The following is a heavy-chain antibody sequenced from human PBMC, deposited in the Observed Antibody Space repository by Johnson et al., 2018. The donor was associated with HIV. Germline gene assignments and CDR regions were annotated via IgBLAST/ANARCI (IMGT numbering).Heavy chain of an antibody. CDR3: TRTDDTYNYDISGFVDAFDI. V-gene: IGHV3-30*02. Sequence: QVQLVESGGGVVQPGGSPRLTCAASGFTFSMSAMHWVRQAPGKGLEWVTFIRYDGSNKYYADSVKGRFTISRDNSKNTLYLQMNSLRAEDTAVYFCTRTDDTYNYDISGFVDAFDIWGQGTMVTVSS. J-gene: IGHJ3*02. CDR1: GFTFSMSA. D-gene: IGHD3-22*01. CDR2: IRYDGSNK.